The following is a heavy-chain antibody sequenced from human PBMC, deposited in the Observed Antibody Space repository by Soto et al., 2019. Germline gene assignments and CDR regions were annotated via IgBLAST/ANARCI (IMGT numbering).Heavy chain of an antibody. CDR1: GFTFSSYG. D-gene: IGHD4-17*01. V-gene: IGHV3-30*18. J-gene: IGHJ4*02. CDR2: ISYDGSNK. CDR3: AKGYVPTTVVTPGDY. Sequence: QVQLVESGGGVVQPGRSLRLSCAASGFTFSSYGMHWVRQAPGKGLEWVAVISYDGSNKYYTDSVKGRFTISRDNSKKTLYLQMNSQRAEDTAVYYCAKGYVPTTVVTPGDYWGQGTLVTVSS.